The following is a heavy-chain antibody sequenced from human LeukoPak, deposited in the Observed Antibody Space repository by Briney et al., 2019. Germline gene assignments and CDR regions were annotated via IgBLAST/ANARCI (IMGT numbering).Heavy chain of an antibody. D-gene: IGHD5-24*01. CDR3: ARYPSSRDGYAYYFDD. J-gene: IGHJ4*02. Sequence: GASVKVSCKASGYTFTGYYMHWVRQAPGQGLEWMGRINPNSGGTNYAQKFQGRVTITRDTSISTTYMELSRLISDAPAVSYCARYPSSRDGYAYYFDDGDGGTLVTVPA. CDR2: INPNSGGT. CDR1: GYTFTGYY. V-gene: IGHV1-2*06.